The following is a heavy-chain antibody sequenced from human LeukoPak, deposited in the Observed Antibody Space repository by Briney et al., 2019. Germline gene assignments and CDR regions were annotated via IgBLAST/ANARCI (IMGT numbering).Heavy chain of an antibody. J-gene: IGHJ4*02. CDR3: ARDVLPFVY. CDR2: IFYSGST. Sequence: TLSLTCTVSGGSINRCYWSWVRQHPGKGLEWIWHIFYSGSTFYNPSLKSRVTMAVHTCRDQLSLQVPSVTAADTAVYYCARDVLPFVYRGQGTLVTVSS. CDR1: GGSINRCY. D-gene: IGHD3-10*02. V-gene: IGHV4-31*03.